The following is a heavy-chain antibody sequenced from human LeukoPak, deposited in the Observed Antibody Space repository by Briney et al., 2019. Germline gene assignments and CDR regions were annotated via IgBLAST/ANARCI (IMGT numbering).Heavy chain of an antibody. CDR1: GGTFSSYA. CDR2: IIPLFGTA. V-gene: IGHV1-69*13. J-gene: IGHJ4*02. CDR3: AREWAGYGSGSYYYY. D-gene: IGHD3-10*01. Sequence: ASVQVSCQASGGTFSSYAISWVRQAPGQGLEWMGGIIPLFGTANYAQKFLGRVIITADESTSTTHMYLSSLKSEDTAVYYCAREWAGYGSGSYYYYWGQGTLVTVSS.